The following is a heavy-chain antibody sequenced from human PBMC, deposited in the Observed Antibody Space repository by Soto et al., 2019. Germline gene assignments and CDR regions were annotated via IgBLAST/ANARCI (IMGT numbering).Heavy chain of an antibody. D-gene: IGHD1-26*01. V-gene: IGHV4-61*08. J-gene: IGHJ4*02. CDR1: GGSVSNDAYY. CDR3: ARLGIGWEFPFDY. Sequence: QVQLQESGPGLVKPSETLSLTCIVSGGSVSNDAYYWSWIRQPPGKGLEWIGYIYHSGSTYYNPSLKTRVTISADTSANQFSLKASSVTAADTAVYYRARLGIGWEFPFDYWGQGTLVNVSS. CDR2: IYHSGST.